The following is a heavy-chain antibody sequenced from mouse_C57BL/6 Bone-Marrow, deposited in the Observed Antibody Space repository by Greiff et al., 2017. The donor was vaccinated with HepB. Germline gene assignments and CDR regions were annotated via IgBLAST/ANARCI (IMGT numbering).Heavy chain of an antibody. CDR2: INPSSGYT. J-gene: IGHJ3*01. CDR3: ARLRAYVAY. CDR1: GYTFTSYT. Sequence: QVQLQQSGAELARPGATVKMSCKASGYTFTSYTMHWVKQRPGQGLEWIGYINPSSGYTKYNQKFKDKATLTADKSSSTAYMQLSSLTSEDSAVYYCARLRAYVAYWGQGTLVTVSA. D-gene: IGHD1-1*01. V-gene: IGHV1-4*01.